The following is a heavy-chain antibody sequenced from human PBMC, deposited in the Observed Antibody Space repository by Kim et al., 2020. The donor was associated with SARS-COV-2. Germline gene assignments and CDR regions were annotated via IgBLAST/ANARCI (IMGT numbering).Heavy chain of an antibody. D-gene: IGHD3-10*01. Sequence: GGSLRLSCAASGFTFSSYWMHWVRQAPGKGLVWVSGINSDGGFTWYADSVKGRFTISRDNANNTLYLQMNSLRAEDTAMYYCARNYGMDVWGQGTNVTVS. CDR2: INSDGGFT. V-gene: IGHV3-74*01. J-gene: IGHJ6*02. CDR3: ARNYGMDV. CDR1: GFTFSSYW.